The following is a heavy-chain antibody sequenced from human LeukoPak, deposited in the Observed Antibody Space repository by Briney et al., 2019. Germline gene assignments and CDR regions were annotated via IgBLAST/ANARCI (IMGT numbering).Heavy chain of an antibody. Sequence: GGSLRLSCAASGFTFSSYSMNWVRQAPGKGLEWVSPISSSSSYIYYADSVKGRFTISRDSAKNSLYLQMNSLRAEDTAVYYCARDAAAPYYYDSSGYSGGFYWGQGTLVTVSS. CDR3: ARDAAAPYYYDSSGYSGGFY. V-gene: IGHV3-21*01. J-gene: IGHJ4*02. D-gene: IGHD3-22*01. CDR2: ISSSSSYI. CDR1: GFTFSSYS.